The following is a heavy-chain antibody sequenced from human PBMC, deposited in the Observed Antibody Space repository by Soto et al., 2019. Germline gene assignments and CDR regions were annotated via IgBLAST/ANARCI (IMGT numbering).Heavy chain of an antibody. CDR1: GFTFSSYA. CDR3: AKSKEQLVVYFDY. CDR2: ISGSGGST. J-gene: IGHJ4*02. Sequence: GGSLRLSCSASGFTFSSYAMNWVRQAPGKGLEWVSAISGSGGSTYYADSVKGRFTISRDNSKNTLYLQMNSLRAEDTAVYYCAKSKEQLVVYFDYWGQGTLVTVSS. V-gene: IGHV3-23*01. D-gene: IGHD6-13*01.